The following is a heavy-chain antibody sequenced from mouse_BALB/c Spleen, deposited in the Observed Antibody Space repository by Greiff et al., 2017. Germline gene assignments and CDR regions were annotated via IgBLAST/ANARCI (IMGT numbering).Heavy chain of an antibody. Sequence: VKLMESGPQLVRPGASVKISCKASGYSFTSYWMHWVKQRPGQGLEWIGMIDPSDSETRLNQKFKDKATLTVDKSSSTAYMQLSSPTSEDSAVYYCARSGLVTHAMDYWGQGTSVTVSS. CDR1: GYSFTSYW. J-gene: IGHJ4*01. CDR3: ARSGLVTHAMDY. CDR2: IDPSDSET. D-gene: IGHD2-5*01. V-gene: IGHV1S126*01.